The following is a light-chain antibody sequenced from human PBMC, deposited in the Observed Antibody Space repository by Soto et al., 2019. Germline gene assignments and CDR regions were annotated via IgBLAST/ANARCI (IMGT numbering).Light chain of an antibody. Sequence: DIQMTQSPSSLSASVGDRVTITCRASQGISNYLAWYQQKPGKVPKLLIYAASTLQSGVPSRFSGRVSGTDFTLTISSLQPEDVATYYCQKYNSAPRTLGQRTKVEIK. CDR1: QGISNY. J-gene: IGKJ1*01. CDR2: AAS. V-gene: IGKV1-27*01. CDR3: QKYNSAPRT.